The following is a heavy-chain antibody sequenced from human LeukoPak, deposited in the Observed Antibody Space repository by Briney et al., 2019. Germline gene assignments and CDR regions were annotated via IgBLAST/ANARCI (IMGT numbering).Heavy chain of an antibody. CDR1: GFTFSNYD. V-gene: IGHV3-23*01. Sequence: PGGSLRLSCAASGFTFSNYDMSWVRLAPGKGLEWVSSISDSGGSTYYADSVKGRFTISRDNSKNTLYLQMNSLRAEDTAVYYCAKAILWFGELDYWGQGTLVTVSS. CDR3: AKAILWFGELDY. CDR2: ISDSGGST. D-gene: IGHD3-10*01. J-gene: IGHJ4*02.